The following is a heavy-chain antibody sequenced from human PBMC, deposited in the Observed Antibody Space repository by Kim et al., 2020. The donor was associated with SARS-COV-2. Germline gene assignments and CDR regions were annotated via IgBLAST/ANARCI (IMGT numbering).Heavy chain of an antibody. CDR2: ISAYNGNT. J-gene: IGHJ6*02. CDR1: GYTFTSYG. D-gene: IGHD4-17*01. CDR3: ARDGDYGDYIYYYGMDV. V-gene: IGHV1-18*01. Sequence: ASVKVSCKASGYTFTSYGISWVRQAPGQGLEWMGWISAYNGNTNYAQKLQGRVTMTTDTSTSTAYMELRSLRSDDTAVYYCARDGDYGDYIYYYGMDVWGQVTTVTVSS.